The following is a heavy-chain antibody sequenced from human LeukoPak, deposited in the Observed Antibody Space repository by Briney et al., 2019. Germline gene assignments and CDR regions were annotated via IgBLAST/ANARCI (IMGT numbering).Heavy chain of an antibody. CDR1: AFTFSDYY. CDR3: ARDRLGDYDHSGYYDK. D-gene: IGHD3-22*01. V-gene: IGHV3-11*01. CDR2: ICDSGRTI. J-gene: IGHJ4*02. Sequence: GGSLRLSCAASAFTFSDYYMSWIRQAQGKGLEWVSYICDSGRTIYYADSVKGRFTISRDNAKNSVYLQMNNLRAEDTAVYYCARDRLGDYDHSGYYDKWGQGTLVTVSS.